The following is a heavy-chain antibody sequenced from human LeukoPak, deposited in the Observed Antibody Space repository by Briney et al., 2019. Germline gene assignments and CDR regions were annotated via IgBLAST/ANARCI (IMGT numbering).Heavy chain of an antibody. J-gene: IGHJ5*02. D-gene: IGHD4-17*01. Sequence: GGSLRLSCTASGFTFGDYAMSWVRQAPGKGLEWVGFIRSKAYGGTTEYAASVKGRFTISRDDSKSIAYLQMNSLKTEDTAVYYCTRGARRYGDWRSWFDPWGQGTLVTVSS. CDR2: IRSKAYGGTT. CDR1: GFTFGDYA. CDR3: TRGARRYGDWRSWFDP. V-gene: IGHV3-49*04.